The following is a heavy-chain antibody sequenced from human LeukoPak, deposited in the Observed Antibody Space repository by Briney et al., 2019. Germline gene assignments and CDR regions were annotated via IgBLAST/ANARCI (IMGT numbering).Heavy chain of an antibody. Sequence: PGESLKISCKGSGYSFTSYWIGWVRQMPGKGLEWMGIIYPGDSDTRYSPSFQGQVTISAGKSISTAYLQWSSLKASDTAMYCARLGRSSSLFDPWGQGTLVTVSS. CDR1: GYSFTSYW. V-gene: IGHV5-51*01. J-gene: IGHJ5*02. CDR2: IYPGDSDT. CDR3: ARLGRSSSLFDP. D-gene: IGHD6-6*01.